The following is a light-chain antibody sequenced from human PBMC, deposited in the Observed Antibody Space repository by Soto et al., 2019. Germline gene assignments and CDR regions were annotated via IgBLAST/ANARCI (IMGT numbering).Light chain of an antibody. Sequence: QSALTQPPSVSGSPGQSVTISCTGTSSDVGSYNRVAWYQQPPGTAPKLMIYVVTNRPSGVPDRFSGSKSGNTASLTISGLQAEDEADYYCNSYTSSNTYVFGTGTKVTVL. J-gene: IGLJ1*01. CDR1: SSDVGSYNR. V-gene: IGLV2-18*02. CDR2: VVT. CDR3: NSYTSSNTYV.